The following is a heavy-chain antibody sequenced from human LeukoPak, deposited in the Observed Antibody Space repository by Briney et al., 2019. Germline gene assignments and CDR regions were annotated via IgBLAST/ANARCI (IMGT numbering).Heavy chain of an antibody. V-gene: IGHV4-38-2*02. Sequence: TSETLSLTCTVSGYSISSGYYWGWIRQPPGKGLEWIGSIYHSGSTYYNLSLKSRVTISVDTSKNQFSLKLSSVTAADTAVYYCARGVIPGIGEPVYYFDYWGQGTLVTVSS. CDR2: IYHSGST. CDR1: GYSISSGYY. D-gene: IGHD6-13*01. CDR3: ARGVIPGIGEPVYYFDY. J-gene: IGHJ4*02.